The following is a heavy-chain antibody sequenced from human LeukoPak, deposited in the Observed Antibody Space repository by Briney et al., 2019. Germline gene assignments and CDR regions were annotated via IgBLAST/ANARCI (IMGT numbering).Heavy chain of an antibody. CDR3: AAESNYRGYDSVAFDI. D-gene: IGHD5-12*01. CDR2: YDPEDGAI. V-gene: IGHV1-24*01. Sequence: ASVKVSCKVSGYALTELSMHWVRQAPGKGLEWMGGYDPEDGAIIYAQKFQGRATVTEDTSTDTAHMELSRLTSEDTAVYYCAAESNYRGYDSVAFDIWGQGTMVIVSS. J-gene: IGHJ3*02. CDR1: GYALTELS.